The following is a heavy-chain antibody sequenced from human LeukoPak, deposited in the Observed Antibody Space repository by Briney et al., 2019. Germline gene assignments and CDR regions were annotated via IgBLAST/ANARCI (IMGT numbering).Heavy chain of an antibody. CDR1: GLTLSDNR. CDR2: TAVADDLI. V-gene: IGHV3-23*01. CDR3: ANYIQLPPVMDV. Sequence: PGGSLRLSCAVSGLTLSDNRMIWVRQAPEKGLEGVAFTAVADDLIQFPDSVKCPFTISTHNSKNTVYLQMNSLRAEDTALYFCANYIQLPPVMDVWGQGTMVTVSS. D-gene: IGHD1-1*01. J-gene: IGHJ6*02.